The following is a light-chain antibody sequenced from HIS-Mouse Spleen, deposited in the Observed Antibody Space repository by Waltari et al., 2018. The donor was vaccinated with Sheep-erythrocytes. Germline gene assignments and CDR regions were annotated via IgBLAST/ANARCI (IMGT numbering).Light chain of an antibody. CDR1: SSYVGSYNL. CDR3: CSYAGSSTPWV. V-gene: IGLV2-23*01. Sequence: QSALTQPASVSGSPGQSIPISCTGTSSYVGSYNLVPWYQQHPGKAPKLMIYEGSKRPSGVSNRFSGSKSGNTASLTISGLQAEDEADYYCCSYAGSSTPWVFGGGTKLTVL. J-gene: IGLJ3*02. CDR2: EGS.